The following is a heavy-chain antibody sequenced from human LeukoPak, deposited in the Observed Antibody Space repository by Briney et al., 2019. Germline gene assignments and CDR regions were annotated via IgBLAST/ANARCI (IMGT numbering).Heavy chain of an antibody. V-gene: IGHV3-30-3*01. Sequence: PGRSLRLSCAASGFTFSSYTMHWVRQAPGKGLEWVAVISSDGTNKYYADSVQGRFTISRDNSKNTVYLQMNSLRAEDTAVYYCASSLGYCSGGYCYGLRWDLDYWGQGTLVTVSS. CDR2: ISSDGTNK. CDR1: GFTFSSYT. CDR3: ASSLGYCSGGYCYGLRWDLDY. D-gene: IGHD2-15*01. J-gene: IGHJ4*02.